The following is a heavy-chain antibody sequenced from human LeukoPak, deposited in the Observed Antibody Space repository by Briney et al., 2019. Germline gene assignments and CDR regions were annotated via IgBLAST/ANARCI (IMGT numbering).Heavy chain of an antibody. CDR2: INSDGSST. V-gene: IGHV3-74*01. CDR1: GFTFSSYW. J-gene: IGHJ4*02. D-gene: IGHD1-1*01. Sequence: PGGSLRLSCAASGFTFSSYWMHWVRQAPGKGLVWVSRINSDGSSTSYADSVKGRFTISRDNAKNTLYLQMNSLRAEDTAVYYCATAGTTDYFDYWGQRTLVTVSS. CDR3: ATAGTTDYFDY.